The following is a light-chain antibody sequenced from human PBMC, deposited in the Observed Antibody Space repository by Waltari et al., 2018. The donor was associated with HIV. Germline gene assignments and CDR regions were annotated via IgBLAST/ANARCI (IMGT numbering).Light chain of an antibody. V-gene: IGKV3-20*01. Sequence: EIVMTQSPATLSVSPGGRATLSCRASQSVSSNYLAWYQQKPGQAPRLLIYGASSRATGIPDRFSGSGSGTDFSLTISRLEPEDFAVYYCQQYGSSPHTFGPGTKVDIK. CDR1: QSVSSNY. CDR3: QQYGSSPHT. CDR2: GAS. J-gene: IGKJ3*01.